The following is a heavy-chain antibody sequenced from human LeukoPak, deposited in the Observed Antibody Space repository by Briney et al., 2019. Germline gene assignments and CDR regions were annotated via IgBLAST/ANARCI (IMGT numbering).Heavy chain of an antibody. D-gene: IGHD3-10*01. CDR1: GFTVSSNY. V-gene: IGHV3-66*01. CDR2: IYSGGST. Sequence: PGGSLRLSCAASGFTVSSNYMSWVRQAPGKGLEWVSVIYSGGSTYYADSVKGRFTISRDNSKNTLYLQMNSLRAEDTAVYYCAGDSLGELSPYYYYGMDVWGQGTTVTVSS. J-gene: IGHJ6*02. CDR3: AGDSLGELSPYYYYGMDV.